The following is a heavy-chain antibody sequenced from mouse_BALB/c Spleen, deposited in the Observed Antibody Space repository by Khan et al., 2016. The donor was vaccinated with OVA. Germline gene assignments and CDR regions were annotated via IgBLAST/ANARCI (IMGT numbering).Heavy chain of an antibody. CDR3: ARPYYCGTSYATMDD. CDR1: GYTFTNYW. D-gene: IGHD1-1*01. J-gene: IGHJ4*01. Sequence: QVQLQQPGAELVRPGTSVKMSCKAAGYTFTNYWIGWINPRPGHGLEWIGDIYPGNGNTNYNEKFKGKATLTADTSSNTAYLHLSSLTSADSAIYYCARPYYCGTSYATMDDWGQGTSVTVSS. CDR2: IYPGNGNT. V-gene: IGHV1-63*02.